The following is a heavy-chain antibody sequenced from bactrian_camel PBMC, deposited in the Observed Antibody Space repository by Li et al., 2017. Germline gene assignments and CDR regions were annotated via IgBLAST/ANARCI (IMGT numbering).Heavy chain of an antibody. CDR2: INSGGNTV. V-gene: IGHV3S40*01. CDR1: GFAFSRTD. J-gene: IGHJ4*01. CDR3: AQGQGPTLEKHWVGPVGQ. Sequence: VQLVESGGGSVQAGGSLRLSCAASGFAFSRTDMSWVRQAPGKGFVRISAINSGGNTVKYSDSVKGRFTISRDNAKSTLYLQLNSLKTEDTGMYYCAQGQGPTLEKHWVGPVGQRGQGTQVTVS. D-gene: IGHD5*01.